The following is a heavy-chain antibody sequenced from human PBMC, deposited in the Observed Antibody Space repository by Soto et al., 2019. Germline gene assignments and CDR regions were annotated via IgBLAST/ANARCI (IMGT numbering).Heavy chain of an antibody. D-gene: IGHD6-13*01. V-gene: IGHV4-34*01. CDR1: GGSFSGYY. CDR2: INHSGST. CDR3: ASAPVRIAAAGTPENYYYMDV. J-gene: IGHJ6*03. Sequence: QVQLQQWGAGLLKPSETLSLTCAVYGGSFSGYYWSWIRQPPGKGLEWIGEINHSGSTNYNPSLMSRVTISVHTSNNQFSLQLSSVTAADTAVYYCASAPVRIAAAGTPENYYYMDVWGKGTTVTVSS.